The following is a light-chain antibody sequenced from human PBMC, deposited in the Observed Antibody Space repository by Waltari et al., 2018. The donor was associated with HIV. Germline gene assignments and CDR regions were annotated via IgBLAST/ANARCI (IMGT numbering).Light chain of an antibody. J-gene: IGLJ2*01. CDR3: QSYDNSLTGSL. V-gene: IGLV1-40*01. Sequence: QSVLTPAPSVSGAPGQRVTISCPGRSSNIGAGYAVNWYQQHPGTAPKLLIFGSRNRPSGVPDRFSASTSGTSASLAITGLQAEDEADYFCQSYDNSLTGSLFGGGTKLTVL. CDR2: GSR. CDR1: SSNIGAGYA.